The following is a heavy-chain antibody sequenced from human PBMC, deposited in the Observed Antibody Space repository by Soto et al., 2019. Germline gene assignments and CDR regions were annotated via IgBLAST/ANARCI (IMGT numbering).Heavy chain of an antibody. CDR3: ASQVVAGNYFDN. V-gene: IGHV4-34*01. CDR1: GGSFSGYY. D-gene: IGHD6-19*01. Sequence: VQLQQWGAGLLKPSETLSLTCAVYGGSFSGYYWSWIRQPPGKGLEWIGEINHSGSTNYNPSLKWRVTISVDTSKTQFSLKLSSVTAADTAVYYCASQVVAGNYFDNWGQGTLVTVSS. CDR2: INHSGST. J-gene: IGHJ4*02.